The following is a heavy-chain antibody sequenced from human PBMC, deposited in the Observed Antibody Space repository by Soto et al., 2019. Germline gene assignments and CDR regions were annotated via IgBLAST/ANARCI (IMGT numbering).Heavy chain of an antibody. CDR3: AKDVSGFGELLYNDY. J-gene: IGHJ4*02. CDR1: GFTFSSYG. V-gene: IGHV3-30*18. D-gene: IGHD3-10*01. CDR2: ISYDGSNK. Sequence: QVQLVESGGGVVQPGSSLRLSCAASGFTFSSYGMHWVRQAPGKGLEWVAVISYDGSNKYYADSVKGRFTISRDNSKNTLYLQMNSLRAEDTAVYYCAKDVSGFGELLYNDYWGQGTLVTVSS.